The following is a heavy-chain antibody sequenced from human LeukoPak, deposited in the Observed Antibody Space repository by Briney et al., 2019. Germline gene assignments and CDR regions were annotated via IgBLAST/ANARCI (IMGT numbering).Heavy chain of an antibody. CDR3: ARERIERYTYASSDFDY. J-gene: IGHJ4*02. V-gene: IGHV4-34*01. Sequence: KTSETLSLTCAVYGVSFSGYYWSWIRQSPGQGLEWIGEINHSGSTNYNPSLKSRVTISADTSKNQFSLKVISVTAADTALYYCARERIERYTYASSDFDYWGRGTLVTVSS. CDR1: GVSFSGYY. CDR2: INHSGST. D-gene: IGHD5-18*01.